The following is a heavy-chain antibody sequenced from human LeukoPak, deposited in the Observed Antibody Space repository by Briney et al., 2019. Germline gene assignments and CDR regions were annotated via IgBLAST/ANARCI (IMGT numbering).Heavy chain of an antibody. J-gene: IGHJ4*02. V-gene: IGHV3-15*01. CDR3: TRGDYYDTSGYYFLFDY. Sequence: GGSLRLSCAASGFTFSNAWMSWVRQAPGKGLEWVGRIKSKTDSGTTDYAAPVKGRFTISRDDSKNTLYLQMNSLKTEDTAVYYCTRGDYYDTSGYYFLFDYWGQGTLVTVSS. CDR1: GFTFSNAW. D-gene: IGHD3-22*01. CDR2: IKSKTDSGTT.